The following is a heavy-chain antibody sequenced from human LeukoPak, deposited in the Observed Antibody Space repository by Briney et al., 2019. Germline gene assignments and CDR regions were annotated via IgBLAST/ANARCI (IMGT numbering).Heavy chain of an antibody. CDR1: GFTFSSYS. CDR3: ARVSSSTSCYTD. CDR2: ISSSSSYI. D-gene: IGHD2-2*02. Sequence: GGSLRLSCAASGFTFSSYSMNWVRQAPGKGLEWFSSISSSSSYIYYADSVKGRFTISRDNAKNSLYLQMNSLRAEDTAVYYCARVSSSTSCYTDWGQGTLVTVSS. J-gene: IGHJ4*02. V-gene: IGHV3-21*01.